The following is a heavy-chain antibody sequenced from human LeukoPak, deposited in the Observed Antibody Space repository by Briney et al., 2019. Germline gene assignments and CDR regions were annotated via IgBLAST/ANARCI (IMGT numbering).Heavy chain of an antibody. V-gene: IGHV1-69*13. J-gene: IGHJ4*02. D-gene: IGHD5-18*01. CDR3: AKSGGSYGYFREFDY. Sequence: ASVKVSCKASGYTFTSYGISWVRQAPGQGLEWMGGIIPIFGTANYAQKFQGRVTITADESTSTAYMELSSLRSEDTAVYYCAKSGGSYGYFREFDYWGQGTLVTVSS. CDR1: GYTFTSYG. CDR2: IIPIFGTA.